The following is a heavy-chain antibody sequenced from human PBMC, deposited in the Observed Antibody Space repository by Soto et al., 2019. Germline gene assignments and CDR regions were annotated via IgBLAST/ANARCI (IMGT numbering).Heavy chain of an antibody. CDR1: GFTFSNYG. Sequence: SLRLSCAASGFTFSNYGMTWVRQAPGKGLEWVSAISGSGRNTYYADSVKGRFTISRDNSKNTPYLQMNSLRAEDTALYYCAKEVGHSNWGQGILVTVSS. J-gene: IGHJ4*02. V-gene: IGHV3-23*01. D-gene: IGHD3-16*01. CDR3: AKEVGHSN. CDR2: ISGSGRNT.